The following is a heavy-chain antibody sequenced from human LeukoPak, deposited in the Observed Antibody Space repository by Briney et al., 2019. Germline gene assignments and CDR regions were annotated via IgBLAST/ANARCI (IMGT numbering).Heavy chain of an antibody. J-gene: IGHJ4*02. CDR1: GLHFSGTA. CDR3: AGQYSYDSRGFDY. Sequence: GGSLTLSCAPSGLHFSGTATRWVRHAPGKGLEWVSVIYSGGSTYYADSVKGRFTISRDNAKNSLYLQMNRLRADDTAVYYCAGQYSYDSRGFDYWGQGTLVTVSS. V-gene: IGHV3-66*04. D-gene: IGHD3-22*01. CDR2: IYSGGST.